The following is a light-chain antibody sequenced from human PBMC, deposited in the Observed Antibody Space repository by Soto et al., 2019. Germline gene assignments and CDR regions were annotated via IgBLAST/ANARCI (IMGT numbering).Light chain of an antibody. J-gene: IGKJ4*01. CDR2: KAS. V-gene: IGKV1-5*03. CDR3: QQYNTYPLT. CDR1: QSISPW. Sequence: MTQSPATLSVSTGERATLSCRASQSISPWLAWYQQKPGKAPTLLIYKASSLEGGVPSRFSGSGSGTDFNITISSLQPDDFATYYCQQYNTYPLTFGGGTKVDIK.